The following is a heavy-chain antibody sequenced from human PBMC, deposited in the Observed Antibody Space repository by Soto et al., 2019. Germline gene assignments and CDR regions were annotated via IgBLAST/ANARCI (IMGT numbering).Heavy chain of an antibody. CDR2: INHSGST. CDR3: ARGRNVLRFLEWLSTKYYYYGMDV. D-gene: IGHD3-3*01. CDR1: GGSFSGYY. Sequence: XATLSLACAVYGGSFSGYYWSGIRQPPGKGLEWIGEINHSGSTNYNPSPKSRVTISVDTSKNQFSLKLSSVTAADTAVYYGARGRNVLRFLEWLSTKYYYYGMDVWGQRTTVTVSS. J-gene: IGHJ6*02. V-gene: IGHV4-34*01.